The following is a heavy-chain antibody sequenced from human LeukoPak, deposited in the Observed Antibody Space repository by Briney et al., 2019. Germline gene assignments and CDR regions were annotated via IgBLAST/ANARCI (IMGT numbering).Heavy chain of an antibody. Sequence: GGSLRLSCAASGFAFSSYSMKWVRQAPGEGLEWISYISRNINTIYYADSVKGRFIISRGNAKNSLFLLMNVLRDEDTAVYYCARETSSGWYIPLWGQGTLVTVSS. CDR3: ARETSSGWYIPL. CDR1: GFAFSSYS. V-gene: IGHV3-48*02. J-gene: IGHJ4*02. D-gene: IGHD6-19*01. CDR2: ISRNINTI.